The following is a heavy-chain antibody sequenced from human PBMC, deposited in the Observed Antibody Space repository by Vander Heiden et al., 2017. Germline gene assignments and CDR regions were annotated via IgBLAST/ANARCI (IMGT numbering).Heavy chain of an antibody. CDR3: AMYYYDSSGYYYGFDP. V-gene: IGHV4-59*01. CDR2: IYYTGST. Sequence: QVHLQETGPGPATPSETVSLTCTVSNGSISPYSSCWIRHSPRRGLARTGYIYYTGSTNYSPSLRTRVTISVDTSKNQFSLKLTSVTAAVTAVYYCAMYYYDSSGYYYGFDPGGQGTLVTVSS. D-gene: IGHD3-22*01. CDR1: NGSISPYS. J-gene: IGHJ5*02.